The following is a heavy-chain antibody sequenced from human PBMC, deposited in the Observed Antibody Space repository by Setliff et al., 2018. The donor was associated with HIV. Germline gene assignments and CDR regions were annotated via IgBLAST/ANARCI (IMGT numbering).Heavy chain of an antibody. J-gene: IGHJ5*02. Sequence: SETLSLTCTVSDDSMTSNYWSWIRQPPGKGLEWIGYIYYSGSTNYNPSLKSRVTISVDTSKNQFSLKLSSVTAADTAVYHCARQNIAAYWFDPWGQGTLVTVSS. CDR1: DDSMTSNY. CDR2: IYYSGST. D-gene: IGHD6-13*01. CDR3: ARQNIAAYWFDP. V-gene: IGHV4-59*08.